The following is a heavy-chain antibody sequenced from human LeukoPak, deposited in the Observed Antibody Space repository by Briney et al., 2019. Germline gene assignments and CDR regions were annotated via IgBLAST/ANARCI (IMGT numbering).Heavy chain of an antibody. CDR1: GFTFSSFA. D-gene: IGHD7-27*01. Sequence: GGSLRLSCAASGFTFSSFAIHWVRQAPGKGLEWVAVISYDGSNKYYADSVKGRFTISRDNSKHMLYLQMNSLRAEDTAMYYCARDPKSTGELYYFDHWGQGTLVTVSS. CDR2: ISYDGSNK. V-gene: IGHV3-30-3*01. CDR3: ARDPKSTGELYYFDH. J-gene: IGHJ4*02.